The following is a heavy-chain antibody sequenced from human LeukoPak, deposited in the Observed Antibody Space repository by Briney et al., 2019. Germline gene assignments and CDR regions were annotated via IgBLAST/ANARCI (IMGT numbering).Heavy chain of an antibody. Sequence: PGGSLRLSCAASGLTFSSYWMSWVRQAPGKGLEWVANIKQDGSEKYYVDSVKGRFTISRDNAKNSLYLQMNSLRAEDTAVYYCARDPPPQWELDAFDIWGQGTMVTVSS. V-gene: IGHV3-7*01. CDR3: ARDPPPQWELDAFDI. D-gene: IGHD1-26*01. CDR1: GLTFSSYW. J-gene: IGHJ3*02. CDR2: IKQDGSEK.